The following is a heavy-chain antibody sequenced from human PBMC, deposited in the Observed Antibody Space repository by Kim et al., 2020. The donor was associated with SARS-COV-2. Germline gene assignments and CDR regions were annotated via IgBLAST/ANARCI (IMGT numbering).Heavy chain of an antibody. CDR2: FDPEDCET. J-gene: IGHJ6*02. CDR3: ATGTAVAGTPVDYYYYYGMDV. Sequence: ASVKVSCKVSGYTLTELSMHWVRQPPGKGLEWMGGFDPEDCETIYAQKFQGRVTMTEDTSTDTAYMELSSLRSEDTAVYYCATGTAVAGTPVDYYYYYGMDVWGQGTTVTVSS. CDR1: GYTLTELS. V-gene: IGHV1-24*01. D-gene: IGHD6-19*01.